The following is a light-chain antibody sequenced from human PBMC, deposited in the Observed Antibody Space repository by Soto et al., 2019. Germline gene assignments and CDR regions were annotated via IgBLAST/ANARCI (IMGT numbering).Light chain of an antibody. CDR3: QQYSASPRT. V-gene: IGKV3-20*01. Sequence: EFVLTQSPGTLSLSPGERATLSCRASRTVDGNYLAWYHQKPGQPPRVXSHSASTRAPGIPDRFSASGAGTDFTLTISRLEPEDSAVYYCQQYSASPRTFGPGTKVDIK. CDR1: RTVDGNY. J-gene: IGKJ3*01. CDR2: SAS.